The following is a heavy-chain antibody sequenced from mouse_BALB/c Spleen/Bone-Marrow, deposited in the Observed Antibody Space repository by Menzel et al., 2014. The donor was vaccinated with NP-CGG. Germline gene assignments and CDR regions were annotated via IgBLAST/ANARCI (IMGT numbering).Heavy chain of an antibody. V-gene: IGHV5-17*02. Sequence: EVQVVESGGGLVQPGGSRKLSCAASGFTFSSFAMHWVRQAPEKGLEWVAYISSGSSTIYYADTVMGRFTISRGNPKNTLFLQMTSLRSEDTAMYYCARSGSSSGYFDYWGQGTTLTVSS. CDR1: GFTFSSFA. CDR3: ARSGSSSGYFDY. D-gene: IGHD1-1*01. CDR2: ISSGSSTI. J-gene: IGHJ2*01.